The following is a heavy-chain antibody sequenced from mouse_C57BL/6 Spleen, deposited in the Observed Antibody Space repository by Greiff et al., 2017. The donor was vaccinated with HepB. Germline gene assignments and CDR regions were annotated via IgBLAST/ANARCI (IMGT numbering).Heavy chain of an antibody. J-gene: IGHJ4*01. CDR2: IYPSDSET. CDR3: ARLLRYYAMDY. D-gene: IGHD1-1*01. V-gene: IGHV1-52*01. Sequence: QVQLKQPGAELVRPGSSVKLSCKASGYTFTSYWMHWVKQRPIQGLEWIGNIYPSDSETHYNQKFKDKATLTVDKSSSTAYMQLSSLTSEDSAVYYCARLLRYYAMDYWGQGTSVTVSS. CDR1: GYTFTSYW.